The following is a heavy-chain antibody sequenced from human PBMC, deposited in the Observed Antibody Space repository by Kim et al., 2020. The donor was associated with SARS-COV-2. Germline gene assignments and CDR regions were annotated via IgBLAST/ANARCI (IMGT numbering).Heavy chain of an antibody. CDR3: ARHLGYRGSDSFPFDY. D-gene: IGHD1-26*01. J-gene: IGHJ4*02. Sequence: SLKSRVSISVDTSRNQFSLNLSSVTAADTAVYYCARHLGYRGSDSFPFDYWGQGALVTVSS. V-gene: IGHV4-59*08.